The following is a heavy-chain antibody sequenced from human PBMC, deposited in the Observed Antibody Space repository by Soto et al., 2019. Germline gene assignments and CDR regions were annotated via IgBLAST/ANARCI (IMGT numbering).Heavy chain of an antibody. J-gene: IGHJ6*03. CDR3: ARGQLERLSTSYYYYMDV. D-gene: IGHD1-1*01. CDR2: INPNSGGT. Sequence: EASVKVSCKASGYTFTGYYMHWVRQAPGQGLEWMGWINPNSGGTNYAQKFQGWVTMTRDTSISTAYMELSRLRSDDTAVYYCARGQLERLSTSYYYYMDVWGKGTTVTVSS. V-gene: IGHV1-2*04. CDR1: GYTFTGYY.